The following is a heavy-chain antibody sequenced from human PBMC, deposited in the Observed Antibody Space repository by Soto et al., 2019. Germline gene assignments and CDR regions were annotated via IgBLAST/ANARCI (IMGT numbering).Heavy chain of an antibody. J-gene: IGHJ4*02. V-gene: IGHV1-58*01. D-gene: IGHD3-22*01. CDR1: GFTFTSSA. CDR3: AADPTYYYDSSGYYYFDY. Sequence: ASVKVSCKASGFTFTSSAVQWVRQARGQRLEWIGWIVVGSGNTNYAQKFQERVTITRDMSTSTAYMELSSLRSEDTAVYYCAADPTYYYDSSGYYYFDYCGQGTLVTVSS. CDR2: IVVGSGNT.